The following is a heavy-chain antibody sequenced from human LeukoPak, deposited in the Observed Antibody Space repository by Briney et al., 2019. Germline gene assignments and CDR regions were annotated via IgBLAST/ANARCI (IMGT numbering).Heavy chain of an antibody. V-gene: IGHV3-7*03. CDR2: IKQDGSEK. J-gene: IGHJ6*03. Sequence: PGGSLRLSCAASGFTFSSYWMSWVRQAPGKGLEWVANIKQDGSEKYYVDSVKGRFTISRDNSKNTLYLQMNSLRAEDTAMCYCAKNGDRGAYCSGGICYPYYYYYIDVWGKGTTVTISS. CDR1: GFTFSSYW. D-gene: IGHD2-15*01. CDR3: AKNGDRGAYCSGGICYPYYYYYIDV.